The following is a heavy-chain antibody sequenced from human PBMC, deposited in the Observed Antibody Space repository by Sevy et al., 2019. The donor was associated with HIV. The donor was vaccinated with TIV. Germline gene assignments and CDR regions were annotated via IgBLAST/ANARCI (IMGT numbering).Heavy chain of an antibody. V-gene: IGHV3-7*01. Sequence: GGSLRLSCAASGFTISDYFMGWVRQAPGKGLEWVANVDQDGSQQNYVASVKGRFTVSRDNAKNSLYLQMNRLRVDDTAVYYCARELWPGDYWGQGTLVTVSS. CDR2: VDQDGSQQ. CDR3: ARELWPGDY. J-gene: IGHJ4*02. CDR1: GFTISDYF. D-gene: IGHD2-21*01.